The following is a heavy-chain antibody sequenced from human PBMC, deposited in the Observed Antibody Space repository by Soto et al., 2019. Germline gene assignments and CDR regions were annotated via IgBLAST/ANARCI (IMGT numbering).Heavy chain of an antibody. J-gene: IGHJ2*01. D-gene: IGHD3-10*01. CDR3: ARKVSGSTGRPDLWYFDL. CDR2: ISGGGDAT. V-gene: IGHV3-23*01. Sequence: EVQLLDSGGGLVQPGGSLRLSCAASGFTFSGYALTWVRQAPGKGLEWVSAISGGGDATFYADSVKGRFTISRDNSKNTLYLQMNTLRAEDTAVYYCARKVSGSTGRPDLWYFDLWGRGTPVTVSS. CDR1: GFTFSGYA.